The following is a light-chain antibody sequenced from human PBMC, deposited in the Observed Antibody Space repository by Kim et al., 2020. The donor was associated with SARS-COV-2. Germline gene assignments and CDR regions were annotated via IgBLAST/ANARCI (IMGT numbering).Light chain of an antibody. V-gene: IGKV3D-15*01. CDR2: ETS. CDR1: QSVSSD. CDR3: QQYHNMIT. Sequence: SLSPGETAPLSCRSSQSVSSDLAWYQQKPGQAPRLLIYETSTRATGIPARFSGSGSGTEFTLTISSLQSEDFAVYYCQQYHNMITFGQGTRLEIK. J-gene: IGKJ5*01.